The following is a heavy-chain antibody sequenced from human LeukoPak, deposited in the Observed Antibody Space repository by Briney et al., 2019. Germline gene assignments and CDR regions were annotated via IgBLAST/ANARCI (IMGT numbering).Heavy chain of an antibody. V-gene: IGHV3-23*01. Sequence: GGSLRLSCAASGFTFISYAMSWVRQAPGKGLDWVSAISGSGGSTYYADSVKGRFTISRDNAKNTLYLQMNSLRAEDTAVYYCARGASYDFWSGYYAPYYYYGMDVWGQGTTVTVSS. J-gene: IGHJ6*02. D-gene: IGHD3-3*01. CDR3: ARGASYDFWSGYYAPYYYYGMDV. CDR2: ISGSGGST. CDR1: GFTFISYA.